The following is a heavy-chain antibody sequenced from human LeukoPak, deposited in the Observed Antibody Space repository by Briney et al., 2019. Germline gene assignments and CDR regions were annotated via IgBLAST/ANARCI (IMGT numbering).Heavy chain of an antibody. Sequence: GGSLRLSCAASGFTFSNYMMHWVRQAPGKGLVWVSRIKSDGITITYADSVKGRFTISKDNAKNTLYLQMNSLRAEDTAVYYCARRRGGYSYGKLDYWGQGTLVTVSS. J-gene: IGHJ4*02. CDR1: GFTFSNYM. CDR3: ARRRGGYSYGKLDY. V-gene: IGHV3-74*01. D-gene: IGHD5-18*01. CDR2: IKSDGITI.